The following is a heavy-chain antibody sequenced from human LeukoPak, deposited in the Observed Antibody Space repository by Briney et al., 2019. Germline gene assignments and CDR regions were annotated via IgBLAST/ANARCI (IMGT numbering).Heavy chain of an antibody. Sequence: PSETLSLTCTVSGGSISSYYWSWIRQPPGKGLEWIGYIYYSGSTNYNPSLKSRVTISVDTSKNQFSLKLSSVTAADTAVYYCARLRKRGHYYGSGSYYNVFDPWGQGTLVTVSS. J-gene: IGHJ5*02. CDR2: IYYSGST. D-gene: IGHD3-10*01. CDR1: GGSISSYY. CDR3: ARLRKRGHYYGSGSYYNVFDP. V-gene: IGHV4-59*08.